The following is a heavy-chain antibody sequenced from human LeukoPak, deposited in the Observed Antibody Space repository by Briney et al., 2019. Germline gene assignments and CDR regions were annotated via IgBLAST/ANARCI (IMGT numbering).Heavy chain of an antibody. CDR1: GFTFSSYS. D-gene: IGHD5-12*01. CDR2: ISSSSSYI. Sequence: GGSLRLSCAASGFTFSSYSMNWVRQAPGKGLEWVSYISSSSSYIYYADSVKGRFTISRDNAKNSLYLQMNSLRAEDTAVYYCARDLLDIVATAINYYYYMDVWGKGTTVTVSS. V-gene: IGHV3-21*05. CDR3: ARDLLDIVATAINYYYYMDV. J-gene: IGHJ6*03.